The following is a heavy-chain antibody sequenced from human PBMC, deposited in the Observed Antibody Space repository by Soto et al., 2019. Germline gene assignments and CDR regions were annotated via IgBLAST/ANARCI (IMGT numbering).Heavy chain of an antibody. Sequence: ASVKVSCKASGYTFTSYDINWVRQATGQGLEWMGWMNPNSGNTGYAQKFQGRVTMTRNTSISTAYMELSSLRSEDTAVYYCARAPCTNGVCYIDYWGQGTLVTVSS. CDR2: MNPNSGNT. J-gene: IGHJ4*02. CDR3: ARAPCTNGVCYIDY. CDR1: GYTFTSYD. D-gene: IGHD2-8*01. V-gene: IGHV1-8*01.